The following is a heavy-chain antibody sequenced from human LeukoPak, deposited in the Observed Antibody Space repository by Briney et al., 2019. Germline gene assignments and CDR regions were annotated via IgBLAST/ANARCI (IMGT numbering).Heavy chain of an antibody. V-gene: IGHV1-18*01. CDR3: ARDSRGVWWELPFDY. J-gene: IGHJ4*02. D-gene: IGHD1-26*01. CDR2: ISAYNGNT. Sequence: ASVKVSCKASGYTFTSYGISWVRQAPGQGLEWMGWISAYNGNTNYAQKLQGRVTMTTDTSTSTAYMELRSLRSDDTAVYYCARDSRGVWWELPFDYWGQGTLVTVSS. CDR1: GYTFTSYG.